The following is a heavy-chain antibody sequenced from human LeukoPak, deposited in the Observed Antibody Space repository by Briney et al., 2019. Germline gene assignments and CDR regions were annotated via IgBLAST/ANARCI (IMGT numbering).Heavy chain of an antibody. CDR2: ISSNGAYT. Sequence: GGSLRLSCSASGLTFSSYAMHWVRQAPGKGLEYVSAISSNGAYTDYADSLRGRFTISRDDSKNTVYLQMSSLRAEDTAVYYCARDYTVARYLEFWGQGTLVTVSS. CDR1: GLTFSSYA. D-gene: IGHD4-11*01. CDR3: ARDYTVARYLEF. J-gene: IGHJ4*02. V-gene: IGHV3-64D*09.